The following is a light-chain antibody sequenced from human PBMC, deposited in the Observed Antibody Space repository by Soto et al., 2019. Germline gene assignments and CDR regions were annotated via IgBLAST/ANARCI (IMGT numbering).Light chain of an antibody. Sequence: EIVMTQSPATLSVSPGERATLSCRASQSVSRNLAWYQQKPGQAPRLLIYGASTRATGIPARFSGSGSGTEFTITISSLQSEDFAVYYCQQYNNWPPPTFGPGTKVDIK. CDR3: QQYNNWPPPT. V-gene: IGKV3-15*01. J-gene: IGKJ3*01. CDR1: QSVSRN. CDR2: GAS.